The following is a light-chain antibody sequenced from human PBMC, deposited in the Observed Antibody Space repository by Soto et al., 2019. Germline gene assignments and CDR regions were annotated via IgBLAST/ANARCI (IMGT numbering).Light chain of an antibody. J-gene: IGLJ1*01. Sequence: QSALTQPPSVSGAPGQRVTISCTGSSSNIGAHYDVHWYQQLPGTAPKPLSYGNSNRPSGVPDRFSGSKSGTSASLAITGLQAEDEADYYCQSYANILSVYVFGTGTKVTV. CDR1: SSNIGAHYD. CDR2: GNS. CDR3: QSYANILSVYV. V-gene: IGLV1-40*01.